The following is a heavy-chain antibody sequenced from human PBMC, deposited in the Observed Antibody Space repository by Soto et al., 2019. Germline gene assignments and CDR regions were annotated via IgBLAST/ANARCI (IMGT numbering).Heavy chain of an antibody. Sequence: QVTLKESGPVLVKPTETLTLTCTVSGFSLSNARMGVSWIRQPPGKALEWLAHIFSNDEKSYSTSLKSRLTFAKDTSTSQVVLTMTNMDPVDTATYYCARSHPYGSGSYHTWDYWGQGTLGTVSS. D-gene: IGHD3-10*01. CDR3: ARSHPYGSGSYHTWDY. V-gene: IGHV2-26*01. J-gene: IGHJ4*02. CDR1: GFSLSNARMG. CDR2: IFSNDEK.